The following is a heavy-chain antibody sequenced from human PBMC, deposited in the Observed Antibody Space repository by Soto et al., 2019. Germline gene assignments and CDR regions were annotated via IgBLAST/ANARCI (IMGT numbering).Heavy chain of an antibody. CDR3: ARARDSSGWYYFDY. D-gene: IGHD6-19*01. V-gene: IGHV1-2*02. CDR2: INPNSGGT. CDR1: GYTFTGYY. J-gene: IGHJ4*02. Sequence: RASVKVSCKASGYTFTGYYMHWVRQAPGQGLEWMGWINPNSGGTNYAQKFQGRVTMTRDTSISTAYMELSRLRSDDTAVYYCARARDSSGWYYFDYWGQGTLVTVSS.